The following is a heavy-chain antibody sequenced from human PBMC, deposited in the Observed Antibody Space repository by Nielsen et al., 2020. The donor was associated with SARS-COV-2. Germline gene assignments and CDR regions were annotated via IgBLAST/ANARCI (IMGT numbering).Heavy chain of an antibody. CDR1: GFTFSSYA. D-gene: IGHD2-8*01. CDR2: ISSNGGST. CDR3: ARVNGVGPYYYYYMDV. Sequence: GGSLRLSCSASGFTFSSYAMHWVRQAPGKGLEYVSAISSNGGSTYYADSVKGRFTISRDNSKNTLYLQMNSLRAEDTAVYYCARVNGVGPYYYYYMDVWGKGTTVTVSS. J-gene: IGHJ6*03. V-gene: IGHV3-64*04.